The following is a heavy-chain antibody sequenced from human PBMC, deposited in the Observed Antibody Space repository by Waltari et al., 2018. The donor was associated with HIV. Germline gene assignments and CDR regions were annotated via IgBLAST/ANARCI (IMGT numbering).Heavy chain of an antibody. CDR2: IYGGGST. CDR3: ARVGQGDKTGYYYPYYFDY. D-gene: IGHD3-22*01. V-gene: IGHV3-66*02. J-gene: IGHJ4*02. CDR1: GFSFNYNY. Sequence: EVLLVEPGGGLVQPGGYLRVPCEVSGFSFNYNYMIWIRQAPGRGLEWVSIIYGGGSTYYADSVKCRFSISRDNDKNTVYLQMTSVRVEDSAVYYCARVGQGDKTGYYYPYYFDYWGQGTLVAVSS.